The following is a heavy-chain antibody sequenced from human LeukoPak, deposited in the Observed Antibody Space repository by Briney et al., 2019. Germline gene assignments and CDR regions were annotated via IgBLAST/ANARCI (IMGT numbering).Heavy chain of an antibody. Sequence: GGSLRLSCTTSGFTFSSFWMYWVHQAPGKGLVWVSHINSDGSSTSYADSVKGRFTISRDNAKNTLYLQMNSLRAEDTAVYYCAKLSGVGATSLADYWGQGTLVTVSS. CDR2: INSDGSST. D-gene: IGHD1-26*01. V-gene: IGHV3-74*01. CDR3: AKLSGVGATSLADY. J-gene: IGHJ4*02. CDR1: GFTFSSFW.